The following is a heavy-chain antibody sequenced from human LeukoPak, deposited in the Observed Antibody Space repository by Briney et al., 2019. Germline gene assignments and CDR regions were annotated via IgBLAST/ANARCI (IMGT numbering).Heavy chain of an antibody. D-gene: IGHD3-10*01. J-gene: IGHJ5*02. CDR2: FDPDSGES. Sequence: GASVKVSCKVSGYSLTKLSIHWVRQPPGKGLEWMGGFDPDSGESIFAQKFQGRVTMTEDTSTNTAYMELSSLTFEDTAIYYCSTDIGYSASRRSTGWLDPWGQGTLVTVSS. V-gene: IGHV1-24*01. CDR3: STDIGYSASRRSTGWLDP. CDR1: GYSLTKLS.